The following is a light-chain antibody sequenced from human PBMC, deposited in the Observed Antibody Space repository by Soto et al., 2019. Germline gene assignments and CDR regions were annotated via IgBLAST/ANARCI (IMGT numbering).Light chain of an antibody. Sequence: EIVLTQSPATLSLSPGERATLSCRASQSVSSYLAWYQQKPGQAPRLLIFDASNRATGIPARFSGSGSGTDFTLTISGLEPEDFAVYYCQQRSKWPWTFGQGTKVEIK. J-gene: IGKJ1*01. V-gene: IGKV3-11*01. CDR2: DAS. CDR3: QQRSKWPWT. CDR1: QSVSSY.